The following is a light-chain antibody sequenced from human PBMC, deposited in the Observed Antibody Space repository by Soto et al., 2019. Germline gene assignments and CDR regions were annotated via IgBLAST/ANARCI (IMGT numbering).Light chain of an antibody. Sequence: DIQMTQSPSSLSASVGDRVTITCRASQTIIRYLNWYQQKPGRAPNLLIYTASNLQIVVPSRFIGSASGTEFTLTISSLLPEDFATYYCQQSYSTLCSFGPGTKVEIK. CDR2: TAS. CDR3: QQSYSTLCS. J-gene: IGKJ3*01. V-gene: IGKV1-39*01. CDR1: QTIIRY.